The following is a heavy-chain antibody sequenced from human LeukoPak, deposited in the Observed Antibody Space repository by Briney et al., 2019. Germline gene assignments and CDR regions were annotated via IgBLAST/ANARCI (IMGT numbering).Heavy chain of an antibody. V-gene: IGHV5-51*01. CDR1: GYSFTSYW. J-gene: IGHJ5*02. D-gene: IGHD3-3*01. CDR2: IYPGDSDT. CDR3: ARPLWSGSNWFDP. Sequence: SVKVSCKGSGYSFTSYWIGWVRQMPGKGLEWMGIIYPGDSDTRYSPSFQGQVTISADKSISTAYLQWSSLKASDTAMYYCARPLWSGSNWFDPWGQGTLVTVSS.